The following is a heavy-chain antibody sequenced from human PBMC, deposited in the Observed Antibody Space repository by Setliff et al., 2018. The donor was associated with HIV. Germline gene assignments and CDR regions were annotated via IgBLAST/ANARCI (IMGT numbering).Heavy chain of an antibody. J-gene: IGHJ4*02. V-gene: IGHV1-18*01. D-gene: IGHD4-17*01. CDR1: GFTFTNFG. CDR3: ARDDHGDPFDY. CDR2: ISAHDGDS. Sequence: GASVKVSCKPSGFTFTNFGFTWVRRAPGQGFEWMGWISAHDGDSNYAQNFQGRVTMTRDTSINTAYMELSRLRSDDTAVYYCARDDHGDPFDYWGQGTLVTVSS.